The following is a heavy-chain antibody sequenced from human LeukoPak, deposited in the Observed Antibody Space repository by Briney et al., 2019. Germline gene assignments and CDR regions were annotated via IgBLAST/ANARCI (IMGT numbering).Heavy chain of an antibody. J-gene: IGHJ4*02. CDR1: GGSISSGGYY. V-gene: IGHV4-31*03. CDR2: IYYSGST. D-gene: IGHD4-17*01. CDR3: AREGNGDHGSVVYFDY. Sequence: SETLSLTCTVSGGSISSGGYYWSWIRQHPGKGLEWIGYIYYSGSTYYNPSLKSRVTISVDTSKNQFSLKLSSVTAADTAVYYCAREGNGDHGSVVYFDYWGQGTLVTVSS.